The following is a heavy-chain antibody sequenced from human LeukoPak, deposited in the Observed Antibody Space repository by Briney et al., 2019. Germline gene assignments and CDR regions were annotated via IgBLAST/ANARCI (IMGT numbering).Heavy chain of an antibody. V-gene: IGHV3-23*01. CDR2: VSTTGGST. CDR3: ARGGPSGRYFDWFHFDY. Sequence: GGSLRLSCAASGFTFSSYWMSWVRQAPGKGLEWVSTVSTTGGSTYYADSVKGRFTISRDNSKDTLYLQMNSLRAEDTAVYYCARGGPSGRYFDWFHFDYWGQGTLVTVSS. D-gene: IGHD3-9*01. J-gene: IGHJ4*02. CDR1: GFTFSSYW.